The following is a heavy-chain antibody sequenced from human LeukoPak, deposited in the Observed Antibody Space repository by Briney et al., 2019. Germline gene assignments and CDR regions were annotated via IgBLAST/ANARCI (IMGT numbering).Heavy chain of an antibody. CDR2: ISGDGGST. D-gene: IGHD5-24*01. J-gene: IGHJ4*02. V-gene: IGHV3-43*02. CDR3: AKESEGWLQYYFDY. CDR1: GFTFDDYA. Sequence: GGSLRLSCAASGFTFDDYAMHWVRQAPGKGPEWVSLISGDGGSTYYADSVKGRFTISRGNSKNSLYLQMNSLRTEDTALYYCAKESEGWLQYYFDYWGQGTLVTVSS.